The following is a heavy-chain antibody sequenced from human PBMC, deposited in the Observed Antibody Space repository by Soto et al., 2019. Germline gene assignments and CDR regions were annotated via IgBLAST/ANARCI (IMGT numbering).Heavy chain of an antibody. Sequence: QVQLMQSGAEVKKPGSSVKVSCKASGGTFSTSAISWVRQAPGEGLEWVGGIMPVFATPDYAQKFQGRVTTSADESTTTAYPELPSLPTDDTAVYYCARDKDSQQLAGNYYYILAVWGQGTAITVSS. D-gene: IGHD3-3*02. J-gene: IGHJ6*02. CDR3: ARDKDSQQLAGNYYYILAV. CDR2: IMPVFATP. CDR1: GGTFSTSA. V-gene: IGHV1-69*12.